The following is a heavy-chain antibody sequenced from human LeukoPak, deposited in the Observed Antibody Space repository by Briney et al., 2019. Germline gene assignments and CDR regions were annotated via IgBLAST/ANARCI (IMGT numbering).Heavy chain of an antibody. CDR3: ARLTHYGDYLTYGMDV. J-gene: IGHJ6*02. Sequence: GESLKISCKGSGYSFTSYWIGWVRQMPGKGLEWMGIIYPGDSDTRYSPSFQGQVTISADKSTSTAYLQWSSLKASDTAMYYCARLTHYGDYLTYGMDVWGQGTTVTVSS. D-gene: IGHD4-17*01. CDR1: GYSFTSYW. V-gene: IGHV5-51*01. CDR2: IYPGDSDT.